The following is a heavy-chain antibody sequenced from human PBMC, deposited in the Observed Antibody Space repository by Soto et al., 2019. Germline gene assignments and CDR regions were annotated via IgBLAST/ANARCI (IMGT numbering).Heavy chain of an antibody. CDR2: ISFDGANK. CDR3: ARSTLVTTRYFQH. CDR1: GFTFSNFP. Sequence: GGSLRLSGAGSGFTFSNFPLHWGRQAPGKGLEWVAVISFDGANKYYADSVKGRFALSRDNSKNTVFLQMNSLRRDETAIYYCARSTLVTTRYFQHWGQGTQVTVS. D-gene: IGHD4-4*01. J-gene: IGHJ1*01. V-gene: IGHV3-30*09.